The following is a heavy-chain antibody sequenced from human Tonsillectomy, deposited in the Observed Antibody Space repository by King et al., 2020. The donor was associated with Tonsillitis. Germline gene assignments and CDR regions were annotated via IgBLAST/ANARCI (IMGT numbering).Heavy chain of an antibody. D-gene: IGHD1-26*01. V-gene: IGHV4-39*01. CDR3: ARYVSGSFDY. Sequence: VQLQESGPGVVKPSETLSLTCTVSGGSISTSDQYWAWIRQPPGKGLEWIGYMYNTGTTFYNPSLKSRITISGGTSENRFSLKLCSVTAADTAVYFCARYVSGSFDYWGQGALVTVSS. J-gene: IGHJ4*02. CDR1: GGSISTSDQY. CDR2: MYNTGTT.